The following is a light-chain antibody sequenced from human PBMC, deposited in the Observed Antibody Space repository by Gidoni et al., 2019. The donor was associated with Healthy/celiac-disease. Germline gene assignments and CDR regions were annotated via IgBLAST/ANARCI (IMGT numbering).Light chain of an antibody. Sequence: SYVLTQPPSVSVAPGQTARLTCGGNTIGSKSVPGYQRKPGQAPVLVVYDDSDRPSGIPERFSRSNSGNTATPTISRVEAGDEADYYCQVWDSSSDHPHVVFGGGTKLTVL. CDR1: TIGSKS. J-gene: IGLJ2*01. CDR3: QVWDSSSDHPHVV. V-gene: IGLV3-21*02. CDR2: DDS.